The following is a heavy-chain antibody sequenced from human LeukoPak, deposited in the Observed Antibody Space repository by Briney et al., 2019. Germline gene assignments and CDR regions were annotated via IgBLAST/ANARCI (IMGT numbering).Heavy chain of an antibody. Sequence: ASVKVSCAAPGYTFTSYAMHWVRQAPGQRLEWMGWINAGNGSTKYSQKFQGRVTITRDTSASTAYMELSSLRSEDTAVYYCARVGLYYWFDPWGQGTLVTVSS. CDR2: INAGNGST. D-gene: IGHD2-15*01. J-gene: IGHJ5*02. CDR1: GYTFTSYA. V-gene: IGHV1-3*01. CDR3: ARVGLYYWFDP.